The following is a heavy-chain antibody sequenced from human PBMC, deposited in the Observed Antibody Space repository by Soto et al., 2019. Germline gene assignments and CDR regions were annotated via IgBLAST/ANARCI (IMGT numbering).Heavy chain of an antibody. CDR1: GFTFSGSV. CDR2: IRSKANSYAT. Sequence: PGGSLRLSCAASGFTFSGSVMHWVRQDYGKGLEWVGRIRSKANSYATAYAASVKGRFTIARDNSKNTLYLQMNSLRAEDTAVYCCGKLRDNYGSQYWRQGTPVTVSS. CDR3: GKLRDNYGSQY. J-gene: IGHJ4*02. V-gene: IGHV3-73*01. D-gene: IGHD3-10*01.